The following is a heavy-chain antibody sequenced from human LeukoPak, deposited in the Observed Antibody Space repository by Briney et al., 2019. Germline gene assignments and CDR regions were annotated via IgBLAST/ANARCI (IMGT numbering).Heavy chain of an antibody. Sequence: GGSLRLSCAGSGFTFNNYAMSWVRQTPGKVLEWVSAISGRGDTTFYADAMKGRFTISRDNSQNTLYLQMNSLRAEDTAVYYCAKDHNLGGYVLFDNWGQGTLVTVSS. D-gene: IGHD3-22*01. J-gene: IGHJ4*02. V-gene: IGHV3-23*01. CDR3: AKDHNLGGYVLFDN. CDR1: GFTFNNYA. CDR2: ISGRGDTT.